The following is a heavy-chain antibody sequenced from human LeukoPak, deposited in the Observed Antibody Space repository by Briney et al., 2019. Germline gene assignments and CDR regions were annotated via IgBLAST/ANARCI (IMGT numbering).Heavy chain of an antibody. CDR2: ISSSSSYI. Sequence: GGSLRLSCAASGFTFSSYSMNWVRPAPGKGLEWVSSISSSSSYIYYADSVKGRFTISRDNAKNSLYLQMNSLRAEDTAVYYCARSYCSSTSCKGGPADYWGQGTLVTVSS. D-gene: IGHD2-2*01. J-gene: IGHJ4*02. CDR1: GFTFSSYS. CDR3: ARSYCSSTSCKGGPADY. V-gene: IGHV3-21*04.